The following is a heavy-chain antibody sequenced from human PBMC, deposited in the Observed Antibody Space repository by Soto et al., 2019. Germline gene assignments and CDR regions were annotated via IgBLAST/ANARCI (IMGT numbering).Heavy chain of an antibody. J-gene: IGHJ4*02. D-gene: IGHD1-20*01. CDR2: MYYSGTMT. V-gene: IGHV4-39*01. Sequence: QLQLQESGPGLVKPSETLSLTCTVSGASISGTTYSWGWIRQPPGKGLEWIGSMYYSGTMTFSNPSLQSRVTISLDTSNNQFSLKLTSVTAADTSVYYCARHAGKHGIAGTMGNFDYWGQGSLVTVSS. CDR3: ARHAGKHGIAGTMGNFDY. CDR1: GASISGTTYS.